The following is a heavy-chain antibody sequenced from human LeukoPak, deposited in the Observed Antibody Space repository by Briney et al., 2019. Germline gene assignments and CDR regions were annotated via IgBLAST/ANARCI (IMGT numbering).Heavy chain of an antibody. CDR3: AKSHVLLWFGESLDY. V-gene: IGHV3-23*01. Sequence: SGGSLRLSCAASGFTFSSYAMSWVRQAPGKGLEWVSAISGSGGSTYYADSVKGRFTISRDNSKNTLYLQMNSLRAEDTAVYYCAKSHVLLWFGESLDYWGQGTLVTVSS. D-gene: IGHD3-10*01. CDR1: GFTFSSYA. J-gene: IGHJ4*02. CDR2: ISGSGGST.